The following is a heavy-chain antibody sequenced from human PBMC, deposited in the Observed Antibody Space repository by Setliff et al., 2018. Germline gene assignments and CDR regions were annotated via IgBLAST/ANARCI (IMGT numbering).Heavy chain of an antibody. CDR1: GGTFRSYG. V-gene: IGHV1-69*05. D-gene: IGHD5-18*01. CDR2: TIPSFGST. CDR3: AREGVDTRSSTDYRYYMDV. Sequence: GASVKVSCKASGGTFRSYGISWVRQAPGQGLEWMGGTIPSFGSTNYAQKFQERVTIIKDESTSTAYMEVSSLRTEDTAVYYCAREGVDTRSSTDYRYYMDVWGKGPRSPSP. J-gene: IGHJ6*03.